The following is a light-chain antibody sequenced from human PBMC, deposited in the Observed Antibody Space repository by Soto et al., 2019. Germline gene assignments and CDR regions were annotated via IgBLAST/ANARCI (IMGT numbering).Light chain of an antibody. CDR2: GAS. Sequence: EIVLTQSPGTLSLSPGERATFSCRASQSVSSSYLAWYQQKPGQAPRLLIYGASSRATGIPDRFSGSGSGTDFTLTISRLEPGDFAVYYCQQSGSSPLTFGGGTKVDIK. CDR1: QSVSSSY. J-gene: IGKJ4*01. V-gene: IGKV3-20*01. CDR3: QQSGSSPLT.